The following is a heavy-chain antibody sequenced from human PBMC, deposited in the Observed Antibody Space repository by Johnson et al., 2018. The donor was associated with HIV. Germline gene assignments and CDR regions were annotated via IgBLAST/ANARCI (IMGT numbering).Heavy chain of an antibody. CDR3: ARRSSYDAFDI. Sequence: VESGGGLVQPGRSLRLSCAASGFTFDDYAMHWVRQAPGKGLEWVSGISWNSGSIGYADSVKGRFTISRDNAKNSLYLQMNSLRAEDTALYYCARRSSYDAFDIWGQGTMVTVSS. V-gene: IGHV3-9*01. J-gene: IGHJ3*02. CDR1: GFTFDDYA. CDR2: ISWNSGSI.